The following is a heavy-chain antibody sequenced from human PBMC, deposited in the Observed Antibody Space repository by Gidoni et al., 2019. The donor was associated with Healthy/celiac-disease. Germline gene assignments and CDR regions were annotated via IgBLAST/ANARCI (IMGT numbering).Heavy chain of an antibody. D-gene: IGHD1-26*01. V-gene: IGHV3-23*01. CDR1: GCTFSSDA. J-gene: IGHJ4*02. CDR3: AKVGEWELEDY. Sequence: EVQLLESGGGLVQPGGSLRLACAASGCTFSSDAMSWVRLAPGKGLEWVSAISGSGGSTDYADSVKGRFTISRDNSKNTLYLQMNSLRAEDTAVYYCAKVGEWELEDYWGQGTLVTVSS. CDR2: ISGSGGST.